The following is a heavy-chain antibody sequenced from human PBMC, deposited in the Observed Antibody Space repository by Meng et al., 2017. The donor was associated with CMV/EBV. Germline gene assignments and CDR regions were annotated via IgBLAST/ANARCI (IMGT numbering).Heavy chain of an antibody. Sequence: QVQRVPCGAEMKKPGASVKVSCTTSGFTCSDYYIHWVRQAPGQGLEWMGWVNSNNDATNYARKFQGRVSMTRDTSISTAHMELSRLMSDDTAVYYCVRSSGWSLFDYWGQGTLVTVSS. J-gene: IGHJ4*02. CDR3: VRSSGWSLFDY. CDR2: VNSNNDAT. D-gene: IGHD6-19*01. V-gene: IGHV1-2*02. CDR1: GFTCSDYY.